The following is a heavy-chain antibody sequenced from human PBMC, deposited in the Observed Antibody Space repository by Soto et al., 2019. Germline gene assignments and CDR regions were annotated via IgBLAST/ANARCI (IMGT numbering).Heavy chain of an antibody. Sequence: PGGSLRLSCAASGFTFSSYAMHWVRQAPGKGLEWVAVISYDGSNKYYADSVKGRFTISRDNSKNTLYLQMNSLRAEDTAVYYCARGPTFHGANYYYGMDVWGQGTTVTVSS. V-gene: IGHV3-30-3*01. CDR3: ARGPTFHGANYYYGMDV. CDR2: ISYDGSNK. J-gene: IGHJ6*02. CDR1: GFTFSSYA.